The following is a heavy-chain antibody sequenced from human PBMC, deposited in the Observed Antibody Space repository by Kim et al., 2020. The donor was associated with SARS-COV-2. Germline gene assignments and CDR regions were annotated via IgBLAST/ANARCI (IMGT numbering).Heavy chain of an antibody. V-gene: IGHV3-23*01. D-gene: IGHD2-15*01. CDR3: AKGSCSGGSCPYDS. J-gene: IGHJ4*02. CDR2: ITASGGTT. CDR1: GFTFSSYA. Sequence: GGSLRLSCAASGFTFSSYAMSWVRQAPGKGLEWVSVITASGGTTYSADSVKGRFTISRDNSKNTMYLRMNSLRAEDTARYYCAKGSCSGGSCPYDSWGQGTLVTVSS.